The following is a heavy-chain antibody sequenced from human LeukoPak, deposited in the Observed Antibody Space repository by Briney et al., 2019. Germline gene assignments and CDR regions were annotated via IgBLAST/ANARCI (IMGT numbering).Heavy chain of an antibody. Sequence: PGGSLRLSCAASGFTFSSYGMHWVRQAPGKGLEWVAFIRYDGSNKYYADSVKGRFTISRDNSKNTLYLQMNSLRAEDTAVYYCAKDDYYDSSGYYRAFDYWGQGTLVTVSS. V-gene: IGHV3-30*02. CDR3: AKDDYYDSSGYYRAFDY. J-gene: IGHJ4*02. CDR2: IRYDGSNK. CDR1: GFTFSSYG. D-gene: IGHD3-22*01.